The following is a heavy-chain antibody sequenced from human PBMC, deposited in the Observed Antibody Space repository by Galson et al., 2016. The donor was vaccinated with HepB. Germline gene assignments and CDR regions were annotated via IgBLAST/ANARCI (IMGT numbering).Heavy chain of an antibody. Sequence: SLRLSCAASGFTFSSHGMVWVRQAPGKGLEWVSGISNTTYFTEHADAVKGRFTISRDNSKNTLYLQINSLRAEDTAVYYCAKDPRNTYQLLTWYYGMDVWGQGTTVTVSS. CDR1: GFTFSSHG. CDR2: ISNTTYFT. V-gene: IGHV3-23*01. J-gene: IGHJ6*02. CDR3: AKDPRNTYQLLTWYYGMDV. D-gene: IGHD2-2*01.